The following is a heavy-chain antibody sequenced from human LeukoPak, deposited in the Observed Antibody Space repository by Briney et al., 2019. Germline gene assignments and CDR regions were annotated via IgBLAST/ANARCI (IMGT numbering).Heavy chain of an antibody. Sequence: GGTLRLSCSASGFTFTTYGMNWVRQAPGKGLEWVSGIGGSGTRTYYADSVKGRFTISRDNSKNTLYLQMNSLRAEDTAVYYCARAEGYGGELDSWGQGTLVTVSS. CDR1: GFTFTTYG. CDR3: ARAEGYGGELDS. CDR2: IGGSGTRT. J-gene: IGHJ4*02. V-gene: IGHV3-23*01. D-gene: IGHD4-23*01.